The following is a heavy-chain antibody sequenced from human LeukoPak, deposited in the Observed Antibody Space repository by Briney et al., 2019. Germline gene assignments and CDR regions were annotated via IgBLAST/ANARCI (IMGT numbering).Heavy chain of an antibody. Sequence: GGSLRLSCAASGFTFSSYGMHWVRQAPGKGLEWVAVISYDGSNKYYADSVKGRFTISRDNSKNTLYLQMNSLRAEDTAVYYCAAGVVPAAMVDYWGQGTLVTVSS. V-gene: IGHV3-30*03. CDR2: ISYDGSNK. CDR1: GFTFSSYG. D-gene: IGHD2-2*01. J-gene: IGHJ4*02. CDR3: AAGVVPAAMVDY.